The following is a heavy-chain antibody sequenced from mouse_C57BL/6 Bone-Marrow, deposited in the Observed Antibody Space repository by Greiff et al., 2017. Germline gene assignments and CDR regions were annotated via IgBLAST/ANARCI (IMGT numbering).Heavy chain of an antibody. CDR1: GYTFTSYG. CDR2: IYPRSGNT. V-gene: IGHV1-81*01. Sequence: VKLMESGAELARPGASVKLSCKASGYTFTSYGISWVKQRTGQGLEWIGEIYPRSGNTYYNEKFKGKATLTADKSSSTAYMELRSLTSEDSAVYFCAKEDGYPRYFYAMHYRGQGNPLPVSS. CDR3: AKEDGYPRYFYAMHY. D-gene: IGHD2-3*01. J-gene: IGHJ4*01.